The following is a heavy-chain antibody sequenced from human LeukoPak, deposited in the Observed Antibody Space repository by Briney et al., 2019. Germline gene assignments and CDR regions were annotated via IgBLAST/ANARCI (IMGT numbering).Heavy chain of an antibody. V-gene: IGHV3-66*01. CDR3: ARDGRGYFDY. CDR1: GFTVSSNY. Sequence: GGSLRLSCAASGFTVSSNYMNWVRQAPGKGLEWVSLLYSGGSTYYADSVKGRFTISRDNSKNTLYLQMNSLRAEDTAMYYCARDGRGYFDYWGQGTLVTVSS. CDR2: LYSGGST. J-gene: IGHJ4*02. D-gene: IGHD1-1*01.